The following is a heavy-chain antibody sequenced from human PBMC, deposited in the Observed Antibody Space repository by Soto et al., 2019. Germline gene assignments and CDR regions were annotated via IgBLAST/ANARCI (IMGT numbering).Heavy chain of an antibody. J-gene: IGHJ4*02. CDR3: ARGAIAAQAFDS. CDR1: GDSIRSYC. V-gene: IGHV4-59*13. Sequence: PSETLSLTCTVSGDSIRSYCWSWIGQPPGKELEWIGYIYYSGSTNYNPSLKSRVTISADTSKNQFSLKLTSVTAADTAVYYCARGAIAAQAFDSWGQGTLVTVSS. CDR2: IYYSGST. D-gene: IGHD6-13*01.